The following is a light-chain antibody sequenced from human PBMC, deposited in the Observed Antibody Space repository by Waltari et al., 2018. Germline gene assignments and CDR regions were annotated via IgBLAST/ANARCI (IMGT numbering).Light chain of an antibody. CDR1: SSDIGGVTY. Sequence: QSALTQPASVSGSPRQSITTSCTGTSSDIGGVTYVSWYQQHSGKAPRLIIFGVSDRPSGVSNRFSGSKSGNTASLTISGLQAEDEADYYCSSFTRAKTWVFGGGTKVTVL. CDR3: SSFTRAKTWV. CDR2: GVS. V-gene: IGLV2-14*03. J-gene: IGLJ3*02.